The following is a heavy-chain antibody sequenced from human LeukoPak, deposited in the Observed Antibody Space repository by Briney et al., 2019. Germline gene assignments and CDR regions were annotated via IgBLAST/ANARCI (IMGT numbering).Heavy chain of an antibody. D-gene: IGHD6-13*01. Sequence: SETLSLTCTVSGGSISSYYWSWIRQPPGKGLEWIGYIYYMGSTNYNPSLKSRVTISVDTSKNQFSLKLSSVTAADTAVYYCARDSSSWYDKRFDPWGQGTLVTVPS. V-gene: IGHV4-59*12. CDR2: IYYMGST. CDR1: GGSISSYY. J-gene: IGHJ5*02. CDR3: ARDSSSWYDKRFDP.